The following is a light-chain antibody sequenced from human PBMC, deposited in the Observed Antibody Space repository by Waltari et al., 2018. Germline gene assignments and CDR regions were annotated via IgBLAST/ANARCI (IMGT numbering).Light chain of an antibody. CDR2: GDI. CDR3: LSYDSSLSAFV. V-gene: IGLV1-40*01. Sequence: QSVLTQPPSVSGAPGQRVTISCTGSTSNIGADYDVSWYQNLPGTAPRLLISGDINRPSGVPDRFSGSKSGNSAALTITGLHAEDEANYFCLSYDSSLSAFVFGGGTKLTV. J-gene: IGLJ3*02. CDR1: TSNIGADYD.